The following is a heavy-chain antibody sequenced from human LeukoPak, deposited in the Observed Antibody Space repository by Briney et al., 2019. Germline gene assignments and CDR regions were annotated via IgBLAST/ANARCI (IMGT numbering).Heavy chain of an antibody. Sequence: GESLRLSCAGSGFSFSSSWMYWLRQAPGKGLEWVANINGDGSVNHYVDSVRGRFTISRDNAKNSLYLQMNSLRAEDTAVFYCAKGFYNDAIFDYWGLGTLVTVPS. D-gene: IGHD1-1*01. J-gene: IGHJ4*02. CDR2: INGDGSVN. CDR3: AKGFYNDAIFDY. V-gene: IGHV3-7*01. CDR1: GFSFSSSW.